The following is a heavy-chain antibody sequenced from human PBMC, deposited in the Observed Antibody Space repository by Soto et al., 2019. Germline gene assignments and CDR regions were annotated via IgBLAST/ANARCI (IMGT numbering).Heavy chain of an antibody. J-gene: IGHJ4*02. V-gene: IGHV3-30-3*01. Sequence: QVQLVESGGGVVQPGRSLRLSCAASGFTFSSYAMHWVRQAPGKGLEWVAVISYDGSNKYYADSVKGRFTISRDNSKNTLYLQMNSLRAEDTAVYYCARGGRGYSGYERAGFWDYWVAGIDYWGQGTLATVSS. CDR3: ARGGRGYSGYERAGFWDYWVAGIDY. D-gene: IGHD5-12*01. CDR2: ISYDGSNK. CDR1: GFTFSSYA.